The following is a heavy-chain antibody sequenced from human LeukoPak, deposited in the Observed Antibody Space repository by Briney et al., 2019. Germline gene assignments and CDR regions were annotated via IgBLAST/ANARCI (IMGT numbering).Heavy chain of an antibody. CDR2: ISSSSSYI. CDR3: ARADQLLSEAFDY. D-gene: IGHD2-2*01. CDR1: GFTFSSYS. V-gene: IGHV3-21*01. Sequence: PGGSLRLSCAASGFTFSSYSMNWVRQAPGKGLEWVSSISSSSSYIYYADSVKGRFTISRDNAKNSLYLQMNSLRAEDTAVYYCARADQLLSEAFDYWGQGTLVTVSS. J-gene: IGHJ4*02.